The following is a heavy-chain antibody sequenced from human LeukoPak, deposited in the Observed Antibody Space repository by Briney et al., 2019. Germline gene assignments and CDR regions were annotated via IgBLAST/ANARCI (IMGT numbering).Heavy chain of an antibody. J-gene: IGHJ4*02. V-gene: IGHV3-23*01. CDR3: AKAPIYGGNSVCDY. D-gene: IGHD4-23*01. CDR1: GFTFSNYA. Sequence: GGSLRLSCAASGFTFSNYAMSWVRQAPGKGLEWVSAISGSGGSTYYADSLKGRFTISRDNSKNTLYLQMNSLRAEDTAVYYCAKAPIYGGNSVCDYWGKGTLVTVSS. CDR2: ISGSGGST.